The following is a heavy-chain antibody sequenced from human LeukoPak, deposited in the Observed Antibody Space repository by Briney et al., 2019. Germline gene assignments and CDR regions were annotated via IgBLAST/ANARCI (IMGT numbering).Heavy chain of an antibody. CDR1: GFTSSSYA. Sequence: GGSLRLSCAASGFTSSSYAMSWVRQAPGKGLEWVSAISGSGGSTYYADSVKGRFTISRDNSKNTLYLQMNSLRAEDTAVYYCAKGQKNYYYYGMDVWGQGTTVTVSS. V-gene: IGHV3-23*01. CDR2: ISGSGGST. J-gene: IGHJ6*02. CDR3: AKGQKNYYYYGMDV.